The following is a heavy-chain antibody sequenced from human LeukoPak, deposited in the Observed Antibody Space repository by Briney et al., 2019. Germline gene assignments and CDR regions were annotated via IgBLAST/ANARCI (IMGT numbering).Heavy chain of an antibody. D-gene: IGHD1-26*01. Sequence: SETLSLTCAGTEGSNTSYYLSGIRQTPRKRLEWIGYIYYSGSTNYNPSLKSRVTISVDTSKNQFSLKLSSVTAADTAVYYCARENSGSSTDAFDIWGQGTMVTVSS. CDR2: IYYSGST. J-gene: IGHJ3*02. V-gene: IGHV4-59*01. CDR1: EGSNTSYY. CDR3: ARENSGSSTDAFDI.